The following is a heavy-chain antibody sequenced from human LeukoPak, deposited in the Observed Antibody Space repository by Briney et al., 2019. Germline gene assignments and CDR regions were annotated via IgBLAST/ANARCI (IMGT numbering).Heavy chain of an antibody. D-gene: IGHD3-10*01. Sequence: ASVKVSCKASGYTFSNYDINWVRQATGQGLEWMGWMNPNSGNTGYAQKFQGRVTLTMNTSISTAYMELSSLRSEDTAVYYCARDRGNYYYYYYMDVWGKGTTVTVSS. J-gene: IGHJ6*03. CDR3: ARDRGNYYYYYYMDV. V-gene: IGHV1-8*03. CDR1: GYTFSNYD. CDR2: MNPNSGNT.